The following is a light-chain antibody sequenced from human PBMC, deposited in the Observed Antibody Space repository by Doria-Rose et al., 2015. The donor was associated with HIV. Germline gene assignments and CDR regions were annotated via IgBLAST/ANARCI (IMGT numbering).Light chain of an antibody. J-gene: IGKJ1*01. CDR3: QQTYSSPPWT. CDR2: AAS. CDR1: HPVSTY. Sequence: SPFSLSCAIEDQVSLACLVNHPVSTYLNCFQQEPGKAPKLLIYAASRLQSGVPSRFSGSGSGTDFTLTISGLQPGDFATYYCQQTYSSPPWTFGQGTKVEMK. V-gene: IGKV1-39*01.